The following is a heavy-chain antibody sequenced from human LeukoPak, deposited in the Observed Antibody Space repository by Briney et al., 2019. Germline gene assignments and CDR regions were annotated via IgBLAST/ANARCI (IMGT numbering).Heavy chain of an antibody. CDR2: ISYDGSNK. D-gene: IGHD3-3*01. V-gene: IGHV3-30*18. CDR1: EFTFGNYG. CDR3: AKDPRLFWMGGYFDY. J-gene: IGHJ4*02. Sequence: GGSLRLSCAASEFTFGNYGMHWVRQAPGKGLEWVAVISYDGSNKYYADSVKGRFTISRDNSKNTLYLQMNSLRAEDTAVYYCAKDPRLFWMGGYFDYWGQGTQVTVSS.